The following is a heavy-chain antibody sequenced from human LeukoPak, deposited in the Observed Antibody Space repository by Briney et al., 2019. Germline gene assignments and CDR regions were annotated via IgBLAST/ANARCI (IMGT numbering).Heavy chain of an antibody. Sequence: GGSLRLSCAASGFTLSSYAMSWVRQAPGKGLEWVSAISGSGGSTYYADSVKGRFTISRDNSKNTLYLQMNSLRAEDTAVYYCAKDWFGELYVMDVWGQGTTVTVSS. CDR1: GFTLSSYA. J-gene: IGHJ6*02. D-gene: IGHD3-10*01. V-gene: IGHV3-23*01. CDR2: ISGSGGST. CDR3: AKDWFGELYVMDV.